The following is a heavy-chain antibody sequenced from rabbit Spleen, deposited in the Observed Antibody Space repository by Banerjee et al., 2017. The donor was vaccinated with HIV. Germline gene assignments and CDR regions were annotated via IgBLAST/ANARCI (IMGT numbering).Heavy chain of an antibody. V-gene: IGHV1S7*01. CDR3: VRDTWDFNV. CDR1: GFTLSSYY. CDR2: IDPVFGST. D-gene: IGHD3-1*01. J-gene: IGHJ4*01. Sequence: QLKESGGGLVQPGGSLKLSCKASGFTLSSYYMNWVRQAPGKGLEWIGYIDPVFGSTYYASWVNGRFTISSHNAQNTLYLQLNSLTAADTATYFCVRDTWDFNVWGQGTLAPS.